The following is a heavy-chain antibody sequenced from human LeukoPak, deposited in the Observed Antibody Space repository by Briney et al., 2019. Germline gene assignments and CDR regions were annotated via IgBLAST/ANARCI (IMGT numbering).Heavy chain of an antibody. J-gene: IGHJ3*02. D-gene: IGHD2-15*01. CDR1: GGSISSGDYY. V-gene: IGHV4-30-4*01. CDR3: ATPSGYCSGGSCYSVTGAFDI. CDR2: IYYSGST. Sequence: SETLSLTCTVSGGSISSGDYYWSWIRQPPGKGLEWIGYIYYSGSTYYNPSLKSRVTISVDTSKNQFSLKLSSVTAADTAVYYCATPSGYCSGGSCYSVTGAFDIWGQGTMVTVSS.